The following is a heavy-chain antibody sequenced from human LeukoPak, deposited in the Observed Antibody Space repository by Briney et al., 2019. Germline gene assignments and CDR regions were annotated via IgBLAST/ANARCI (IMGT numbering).Heavy chain of an antibody. CDR1: VYTFTSYY. CDR3: ARSYDFWSGYRPFDY. CDR2: INPSGGST. J-gene: IGHJ4*02. V-gene: IGHV1-46*01. D-gene: IGHD3-3*01. Sequence: ASVKVSCKSSVYTFTSYYMHWERQAPGQALEWMGIINPSGGSTSYAQKFQGRVTMTRDTSTSTVYMELRSLRSDDTAVYYCARSYDFWSGYRPFDYWGQGTLVTVSS.